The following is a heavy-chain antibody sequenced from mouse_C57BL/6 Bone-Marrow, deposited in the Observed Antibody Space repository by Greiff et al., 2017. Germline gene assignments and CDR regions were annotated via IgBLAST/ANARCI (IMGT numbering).Heavy chain of an antibody. J-gene: IGHJ2*01. Sequence: EVQRLESGGGLVKPGGSLKLSCAASGFTFSSYAMSWVRQTPEKRLEWVATISDGGSYTYYPDNVKGRFTISRDNAKNNLYLQMSHLKSEDTAMYYCARVYRVTPRLDYWGQGTTLTVSS. V-gene: IGHV5-4*01. CDR1: GFTFSSYA. D-gene: IGHD2-14*01. CDR3: ARVYRVTPRLDY. CDR2: ISDGGSYT.